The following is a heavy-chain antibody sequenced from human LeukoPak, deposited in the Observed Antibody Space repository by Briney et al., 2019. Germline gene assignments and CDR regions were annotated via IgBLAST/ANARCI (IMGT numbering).Heavy chain of an antibody. V-gene: IGHV3-30*03. D-gene: IGHD6-19*01. J-gene: IGHJ4*02. CDR3: ARPKYSSGWYPDY. CDR1: GFTFSSYG. Sequence: PGGSLRLSCAACGFTFSSYGMHWVRQAPGKGLEWVTFISYDGSDKYYADSVKGRFTISRDNSKNTLYLQMISLSAEDTAVYYCARPKYSSGWYPDYWGQGTLVTVSS. CDR2: ISYDGSDK.